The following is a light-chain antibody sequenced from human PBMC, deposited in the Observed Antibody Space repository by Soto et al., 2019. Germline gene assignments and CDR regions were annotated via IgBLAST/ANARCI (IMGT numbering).Light chain of an antibody. CDR2: GVS. Sequence: EIVLTQSPGTVSLSPGERATLFCRASQTVSSTYLAWYQQKPDQAPRLLISGVSNRATGIPDRFSGSESGSDFILTINRLEPDDFAVYYCQQFRTSPRTFGQGTKVEFK. CDR1: QTVSSTY. CDR3: QQFRTSPRT. J-gene: IGKJ1*01. V-gene: IGKV3-20*01.